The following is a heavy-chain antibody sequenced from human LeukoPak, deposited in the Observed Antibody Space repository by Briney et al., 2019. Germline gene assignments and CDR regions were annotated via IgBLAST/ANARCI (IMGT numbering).Heavy chain of an antibody. CDR3: ARQGSRASAIPI. J-gene: IGHJ4*02. D-gene: IGHD2-2*01. V-gene: IGHV4-59*08. CDR1: GGSLTSYI. Sequence: SETLSLTCTVSGGSLTSYIWSWIRQSPGKELEWIAYIYDFGSPNYNPSLKSRATISVDTSKNQFSLKLSSVTAADTAVYYCARQGSRASAIPIWGQGTLVTVSS. CDR2: IYDFGSP.